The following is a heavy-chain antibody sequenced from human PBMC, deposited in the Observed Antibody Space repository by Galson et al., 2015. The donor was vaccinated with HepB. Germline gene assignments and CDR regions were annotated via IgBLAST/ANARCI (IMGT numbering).Heavy chain of an antibody. V-gene: IGHV1-2*06. CDR3: ARGRREIGTGYSYGFYYYYYMDV. J-gene: IGHJ6*03. CDR2: INPNSGGT. CDR1: GYTFTGYY. Sequence: SVKVSCKASGYTFTGYYMHWVRQAPGQGLEWMGRINPNSGGTNYAQKFQGRVTMTRDTSISTAYMELSRLRSDDTAVYYCARGRREIGTGYSYGFYYYYYMDVWGKGTTVTVSS. D-gene: IGHD5-18*01.